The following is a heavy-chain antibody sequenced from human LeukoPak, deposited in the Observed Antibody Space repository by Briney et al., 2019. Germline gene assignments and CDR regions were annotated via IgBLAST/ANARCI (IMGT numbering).Heavy chain of an antibody. D-gene: IGHD2-2*01. CDR2: IYSGGST. V-gene: IGHV3-53*01. CDR1: GFTVSSNY. Sequence: AGGSLRPSCAASGFTVSSNYMSWVRQAPGKGLEWVSVIYSGGSTYYADSVKGRFTISRDNSKNTLYLQMNSLRAEDTAVYYCARDPVLPCSSTSCPRDYYYYGMDVWGQGTTVTVSS. J-gene: IGHJ6*02. CDR3: ARDPVLPCSSTSCPRDYYYYGMDV.